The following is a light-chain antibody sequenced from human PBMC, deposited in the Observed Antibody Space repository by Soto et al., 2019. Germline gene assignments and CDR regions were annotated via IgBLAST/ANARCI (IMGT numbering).Light chain of an antibody. J-gene: IGKJ1*01. CDR2: DAS. CDR1: QSVNTF. V-gene: IGKV3-11*01. CDR3: QQYDSSPRT. Sequence: EIVLTQSPATLSLSPGERATLSCRASQSVNTFLARYQQKPGQAPRLLIYDASNRATGIPARFSGSGSGTDFILTISSLEPEDFAVYYCQQYDSSPRTFGQGTKVDIK.